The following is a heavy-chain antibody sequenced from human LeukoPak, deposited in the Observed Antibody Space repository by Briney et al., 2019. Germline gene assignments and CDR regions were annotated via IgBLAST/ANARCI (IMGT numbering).Heavy chain of an antibody. V-gene: IGHV4-4*07. CDR3: ASQLGGTTFH. J-gene: IGHJ4*02. CDR1: GRSISSYY. Sequence: KAAETLSLTCTLSGRSISSYYSSWIRQPAGKGLEWIGRIYTSGSTNYNPSPKSRVSISLDTSKNQFSLRPNSVTAAETAVYYCASQLGGTTFHWGEGTLVTVSS. CDR2: IYTSGST. D-gene: IGHD1/OR15-1a*01.